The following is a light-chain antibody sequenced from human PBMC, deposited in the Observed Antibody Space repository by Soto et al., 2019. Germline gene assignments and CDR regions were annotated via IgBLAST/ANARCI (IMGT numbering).Light chain of an antibody. CDR2: LEGSGNY. CDR3: ETWDSNTRV. Sequence: QAVVTQSSSAAASLGSSVKLTCTLSSGHSSYIIAWHQQQPGKAPRYLMNLEGSGNYNKGSGVPDRFSGSSSGADRYLTISNLQFEDEADYYCETWDSNTRVFGGGTKLTVL. CDR1: SGHSSYI. J-gene: IGLJ3*02. V-gene: IGLV4-60*02.